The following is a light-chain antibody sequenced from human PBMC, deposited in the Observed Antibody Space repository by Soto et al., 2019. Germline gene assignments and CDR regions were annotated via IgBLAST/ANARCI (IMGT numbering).Light chain of an antibody. V-gene: IGKV3D-20*02. J-gene: IGKJ5*01. CDR1: QSISSSY. CDR3: QQRSNRPPIT. CDR2: DAS. Sequence: EIVLTQSPGTLSLSPGERATLSCRASQSISSSYLAWYQQKPGQAPRLLIYDASNRATGIPDRFSGSGSGTDFTLTISSLEPEDFAVYYCQQRSNRPPITFGQGKRLEI.